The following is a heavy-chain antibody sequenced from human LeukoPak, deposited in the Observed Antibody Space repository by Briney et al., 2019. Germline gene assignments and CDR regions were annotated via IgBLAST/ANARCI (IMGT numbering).Heavy chain of an antibody. CDR3: ARDRDSSGWDLHYYYYMDV. J-gene: IGHJ6*03. D-gene: IGHD6-19*01. V-gene: IGHV3-30*04. Sequence: GGSLRLSCAASGFTFSSYAMHWVRQAPGKGLEWVAVISYDGSNKYYADSVKGRFTTSRDNANNSLYLQMNSLRAEDTAVYYCARDRDSSGWDLHYYYYMDVWGKGTTVTVSS. CDR1: GFTFSSYA. CDR2: ISYDGSNK.